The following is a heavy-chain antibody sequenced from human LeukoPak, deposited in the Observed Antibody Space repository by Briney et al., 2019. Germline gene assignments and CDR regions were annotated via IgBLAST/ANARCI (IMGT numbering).Heavy chain of an antibody. J-gene: IGHJ6*03. CDR3: ARTYYYGSGVLYYMDV. D-gene: IGHD3-10*01. V-gene: IGHV4-59*08. CDR1: GGSMSSYY. Sequence: SETLSLTCTVSGGSMSSYYWSWIRQPPGKGLQWIGHIYYSGSTYYNPSLKSRVTISVDTSKNQFSLKLSSVTAADTAVYYCARTYYYGSGVLYYMDVWGKGTTVTISS. CDR2: IYYSGST.